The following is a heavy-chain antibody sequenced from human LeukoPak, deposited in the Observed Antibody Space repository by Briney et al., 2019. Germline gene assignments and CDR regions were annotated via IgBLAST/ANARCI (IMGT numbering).Heavy chain of an antibody. J-gene: IGHJ4*02. V-gene: IGHV3-49*04. CDR2: IRSKAYDGTT. CDR3: TSGSRNFDY. D-gene: IGHD6-13*01. CDR1: GFTFGDYA. Sequence: GGSLRLSCTASGFTFGDYAMSWVRQAPGKGLEWVGFIRSKAYDGTTEYAASVKGRFTISRDDSKSIAYLQMNSLKTEDTAVYYCTSGSRNFDYWGQGTLVTVSS.